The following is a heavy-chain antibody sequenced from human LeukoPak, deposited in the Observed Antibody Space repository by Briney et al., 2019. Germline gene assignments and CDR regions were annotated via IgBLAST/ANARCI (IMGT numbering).Heavy chain of an antibody. Sequence: ASVKVSCKASEYSFSTYFFHCVRQAPGQGLEWMGITNPSGGSPNYAQKFQGRVTMTRDTSTSTVFMELSSLRSDDTAVYYCARGGCDGACSFDHWGQGTLVTVSS. V-gene: IGHV1-46*01. D-gene: IGHD2-21*02. J-gene: IGHJ4*02. CDR3: ARGGCDGACSFDH. CDR1: EYSFSTYF. CDR2: TNPSGGSP.